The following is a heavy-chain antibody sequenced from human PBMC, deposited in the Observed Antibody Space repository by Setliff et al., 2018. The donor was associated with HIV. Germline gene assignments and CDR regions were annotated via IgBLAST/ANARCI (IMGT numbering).Heavy chain of an antibody. J-gene: IGHJ5*02. Sequence: PSETLSLTCAVSGYAINNNFFWGWVRQPPGKGLEWIGSIYHSGSTYYNPSLKSRVAIFVDTSKNQFSLKLSFVTAADTAVYYCARFTVVVFGAGEPSWFDPWGQGILVTVSS. CDR3: ARFTVVVFGAGEPSWFDP. D-gene: IGHD2-15*01. V-gene: IGHV4-38-2*01. CDR2: IYHSGST. CDR1: GYAINNNFF.